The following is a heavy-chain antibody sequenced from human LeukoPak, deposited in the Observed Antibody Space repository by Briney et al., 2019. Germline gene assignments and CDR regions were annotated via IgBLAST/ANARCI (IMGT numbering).Heavy chain of an antibody. Sequence: PGGSLRLSCAASGFMFGSFSMNWVRQAPGRGLEWVSSISSGGSVTYYADSVKGRFTVSKDNARNSLHLQMNNLAVEDTATYFCARGQPDSGGHYYSWYFDYWGQGTPVTVSS. J-gene: IGHJ4*02. CDR2: ISSGGSVT. V-gene: IGHV3-21*01. CDR3: ARGQPDSGGHYYSWYFDY. CDR1: GFMFGSFS. D-gene: IGHD3-22*01.